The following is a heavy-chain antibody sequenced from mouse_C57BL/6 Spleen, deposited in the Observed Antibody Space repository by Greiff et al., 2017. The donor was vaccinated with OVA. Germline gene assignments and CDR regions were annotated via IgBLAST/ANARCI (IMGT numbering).Heavy chain of an antibody. Sequence: EADGGLVQPKGSLKLSCAASGFSFNTYAMNWVRQAPGKGLEWVARIRSKSNNYATYYADSVKDRFTISRDDSESMLYLQMNNLKTEDTAMYYCVRDYYGSSYEFAYWGQGTLVTVSA. J-gene: IGHJ3*01. D-gene: IGHD1-1*01. CDR2: IRSKSNNYAT. CDR1: GFSFNTYA. CDR3: VRDYYGSSYEFAY. V-gene: IGHV10-1*01.